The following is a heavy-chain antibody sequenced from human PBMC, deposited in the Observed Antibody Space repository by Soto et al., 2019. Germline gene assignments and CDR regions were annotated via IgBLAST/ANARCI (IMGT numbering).Heavy chain of an antibody. CDR2: INAGNGNT. CDR3: ARDLGSSWYYYYYMDV. V-gene: IGHV1-3*01. CDR1: GYTFTSYA. J-gene: IGHJ6*03. Sequence: EASVKVSCKASGYTFTSYAMHWVRQAPGQRLEWMGWINAGNGNTKYSQKFQGRVTITRDTSASTAYMELSSLRSEDTAVYYCARDLGSSWYYYYYMDVWGKGTTVTVSS. D-gene: IGHD6-13*01.